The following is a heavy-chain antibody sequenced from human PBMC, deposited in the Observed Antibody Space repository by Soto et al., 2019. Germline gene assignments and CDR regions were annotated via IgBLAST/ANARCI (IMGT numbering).Heavy chain of an antibody. CDR3: ARRHSTDCSNGVCSFFYNHEMDV. CDR1: GYSFTDYH. V-gene: IGHV1-2*04. Sequence: ASVKVSCKASGYSFTDYHVHWVRQAPGQGLEWLGRINPKSGGTSTAQKFQGWVTMTRDTSINTAYMDLTRLRSDDTAVYYCARRHSTDCSNGVCSFFYNHEMDVWGQGTPITV. CDR2: INPKSGGT. J-gene: IGHJ6*02. D-gene: IGHD2-8*01.